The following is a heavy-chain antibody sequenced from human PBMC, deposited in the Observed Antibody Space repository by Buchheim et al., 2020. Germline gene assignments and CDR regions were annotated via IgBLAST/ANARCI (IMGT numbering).Heavy chain of an antibody. CDR3: ARSDSGHDLDY. D-gene: IGHD5-12*01. J-gene: IGHJ4*02. CDR2: IYYSGIT. Sequence: QVQLQESGPGLVKPSETLFLTCTVSGGSISTYFWTWIRQPPGKGLEWIGYIYYSGITKYNPSLQSRVTISEDTSKNQLSLQLSSVTAADTAVYYCARSDSGHDLDYWGQGTL. CDR1: GGSISTYF. V-gene: IGHV4-59*01.